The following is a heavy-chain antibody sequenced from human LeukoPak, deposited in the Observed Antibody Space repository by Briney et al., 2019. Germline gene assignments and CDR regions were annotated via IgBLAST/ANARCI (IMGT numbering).Heavy chain of an antibody. V-gene: IGHV4-39*07. CDR3: ARVSSSWYQDWYFDL. D-gene: IGHD6-13*01. Sequence: SETLSLTCTVSGGFISSSSYYWGWIRQPPGKGLEWIGSMYYSGSTYYNPSLKSRVTISVDTSKNQFSLKMSSVTAADTAVYYCARVSSSWYQDWYFDLWGRGTLVTVSS. CDR2: MYYSGST. CDR1: GGFISSSSYY. J-gene: IGHJ2*01.